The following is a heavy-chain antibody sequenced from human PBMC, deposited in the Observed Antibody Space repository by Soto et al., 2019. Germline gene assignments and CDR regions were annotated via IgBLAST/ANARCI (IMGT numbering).Heavy chain of an antibody. CDR2: IYSGGST. Sequence: PGGSLRLSCAASGFTFSSHALSWVRQAPGKGLEWVSVIYSGGSTLYADSVRGRFTISRDNSKNTVNLQMNSLRAEDTAVYYCARDPWAADYWGQGTLVTVSS. D-gene: IGHD3-16*01. CDR1: GFTFSSHA. V-gene: IGHV3-66*01. CDR3: ARDPWAADY. J-gene: IGHJ4*02.